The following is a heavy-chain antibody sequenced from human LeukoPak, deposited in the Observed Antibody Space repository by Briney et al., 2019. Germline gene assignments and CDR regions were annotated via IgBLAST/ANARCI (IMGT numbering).Heavy chain of an antibody. Sequence: GGSLRLSCVVSGLSFSDSYMTWIRQTPGMGLESLAYISGMGHDIYYADSRKGRFTISRDNSKNTLHLQMNSLRAEDTAVYYCARGVRIAVAGYIDYWGQGTLVTVSS. V-gene: IGHV3-11*04. J-gene: IGHJ4*02. CDR3: ARGVRIAVAGYIDY. CDR1: GLSFSDSY. CDR2: ISGMGHDI. D-gene: IGHD6-19*01.